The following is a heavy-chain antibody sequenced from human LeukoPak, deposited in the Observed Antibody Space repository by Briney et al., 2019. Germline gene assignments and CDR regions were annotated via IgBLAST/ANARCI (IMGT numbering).Heavy chain of an antibody. J-gene: IGHJ4*02. CDR2: INPNSGGT. Sequence: ASVKVSCKASGYTFTGYYMHWVRQAPGQGLEWMGWINPNSGGTNYAQKLQGRVTMTTDTSTSTAYKELRSLRSDDTAVYYCARDPGAGYYDSSGYWGQGTLVTVSS. CDR1: GYTFTGYY. D-gene: IGHD3-22*01. V-gene: IGHV1-2*02. CDR3: ARDPGAGYYDSSGY.